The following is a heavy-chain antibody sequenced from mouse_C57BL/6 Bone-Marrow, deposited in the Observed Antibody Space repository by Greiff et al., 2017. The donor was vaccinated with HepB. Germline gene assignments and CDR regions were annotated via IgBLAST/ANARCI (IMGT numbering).Heavy chain of an antibody. J-gene: IGHJ3*01. Sequence: EVQLVESGGGLVQPGGSLKLSCAASGFTFSDYYMYWVRQTPEKRLEWVAYISNGGGSTYYPDTVKGRFTISRDNAKNTLYLQMSRLKSEDTAMYYCALYYGSSLFAYWGQGTLVTVSA. CDR1: GFTFSDYY. V-gene: IGHV5-12*01. D-gene: IGHD1-1*01. CDR3: ALYYGSSLFAY. CDR2: ISNGGGST.